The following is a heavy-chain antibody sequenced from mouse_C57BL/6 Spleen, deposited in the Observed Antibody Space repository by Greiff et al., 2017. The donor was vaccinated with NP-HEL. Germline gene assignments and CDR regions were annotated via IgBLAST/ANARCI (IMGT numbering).Heavy chain of an antibody. CDR1: GFTFSDFY. V-gene: IGHV7-1*01. J-gene: IGHJ4*01. CDR3: AIDAPYYYGSSYDYAMDY. Sequence: EVKVVESGGGLVQSGRSLRLSCATSGFTFSDFYMEWVRQAPGKGLEWIAASRNKANDYTTEYSASVKGRFIVSRDTSQSILYLQMNALRAEDTAIYYCAIDAPYYYGSSYDYAMDYWGQGTSVTVSS. CDR2: SRNKANDYTT. D-gene: IGHD1-1*01.